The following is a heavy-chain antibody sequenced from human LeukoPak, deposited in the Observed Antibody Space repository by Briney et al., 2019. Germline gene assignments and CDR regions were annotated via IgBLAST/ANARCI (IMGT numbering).Heavy chain of an antibody. CDR2: ISYDGSNK. D-gene: IGHD2-8*01. J-gene: IGHJ4*02. CDR1: RFTFSDHY. Sequence: GGSLRLSCAASRFTFSDHYMDWVRQAPGKGLEWVAVISYDGSNKYYADSVKGRFTISRDNSKNTLYLQMNSLRAEDTAVYYCAKANLRLPEGYWGQGTLVTVSS. CDR3: AKANLRLPEGY. V-gene: IGHV3-30*18.